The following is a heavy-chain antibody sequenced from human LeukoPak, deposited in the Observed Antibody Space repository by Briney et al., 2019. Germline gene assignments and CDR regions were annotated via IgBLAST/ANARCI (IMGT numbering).Heavy chain of an antibody. V-gene: IGHV3-23*01. CDR3: AKGDCASGSCYFDD. CDR2: LSDTGDSR. Sequence: GGSLRLSCAASGYTLSKHPMYWVRQAPGKGLEWVSSLSDTGDSRHYADSVKGRFTISRDSARSALYLQMNSLRAENTAVYYCAKGDCASGSCYFDDWGQGSQVTVSS. CDR1: GYTLSKHP. D-gene: IGHD2-8*01. J-gene: IGHJ4*02.